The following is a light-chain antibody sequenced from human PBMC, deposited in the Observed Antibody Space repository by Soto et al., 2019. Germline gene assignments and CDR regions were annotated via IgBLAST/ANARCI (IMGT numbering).Light chain of an antibody. CDR1: QSISRS. Sequence: DIQMTQSPSTLSASVGDRVTITCRASQSISRSLAWYQQKPGKAPNLLIYEASSLESGVPSRFSGSGFGSEFTLTISGLQPDDFATYYCQQYQSYFLTFGPGTTVDIK. J-gene: IGKJ3*01. CDR2: EAS. CDR3: QQYQSYFLT. V-gene: IGKV1-5*01.